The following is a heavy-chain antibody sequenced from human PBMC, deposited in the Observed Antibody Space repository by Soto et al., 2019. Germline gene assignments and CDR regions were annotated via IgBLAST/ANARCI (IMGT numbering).Heavy chain of an antibody. D-gene: IGHD6-6*01. J-gene: IGHJ4*02. CDR2: IKKDGSEE. CDR3: ATSSDTGYIFDF. CDR1: GFAFSSYW. Sequence: PGVSLRLSCAASGFAFSSYWMSWVRQAPGKGLEWVANIKKDGSEEYYVDSVKGRFTISRDSAKNSLYLKMNSLRAEDTAVYYCATSSDTGYIFDFWGQGTLVTVSS. V-gene: IGHV3-7*01.